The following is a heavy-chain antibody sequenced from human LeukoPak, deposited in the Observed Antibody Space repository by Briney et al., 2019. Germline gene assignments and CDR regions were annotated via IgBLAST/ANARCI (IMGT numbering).Heavy chain of an antibody. CDR2: IKSDGITI. CDR3: LRDLNWSLDQ. CDR1: GFTFSSYM. V-gene: IGHV3-74*01. J-gene: IGHJ4*02. Sequence: GGSLRLSCAASGFTFSSYMMHWVRQAPGKGLVWVSRIKSDGITITYADSVKGRLTISRDNAKNTLYLQMNSLRAEDTAVYYCLRDLNWSLDQWGQGTLVTVSS. D-gene: IGHD1-20*01.